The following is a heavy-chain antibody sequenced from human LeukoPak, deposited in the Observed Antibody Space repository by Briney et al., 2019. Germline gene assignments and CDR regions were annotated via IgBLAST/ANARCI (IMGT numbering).Heavy chain of an antibody. J-gene: IGHJ6*03. CDR3: ASALGYSYGSNYMDV. CDR1: GYTFTSYD. V-gene: IGHV1-8*01. D-gene: IGHD5-18*01. Sequence: GASVKVSCKASGYTFTSYDINWVRQATGQGREWMGWMNPNSGNTGYAQKFQGRVTMTRNTSISTAYMELSSLRSEDTAVYYCASALGYSYGSNYMDVWGKGTTVTVSS. CDR2: MNPNSGNT.